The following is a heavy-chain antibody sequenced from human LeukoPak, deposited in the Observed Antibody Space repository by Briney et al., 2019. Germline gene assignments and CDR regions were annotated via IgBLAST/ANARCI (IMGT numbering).Heavy chain of an antibody. CDR3: VRRGDGYPYYFDY. J-gene: IGHJ4*02. Sequence: SETLSLTCTVSGGSINNHYWSWIRQPPGKGLEWIGYNHYGGNTDYNPSLKSRLTISVDTSQNQFSLRLTSATAADTAVYYCVRRGDGYPYYFDYWGQGTLVTVSS. CDR1: GGSINNHY. D-gene: IGHD5-24*01. CDR2: NHYGGNT. V-gene: IGHV4-59*08.